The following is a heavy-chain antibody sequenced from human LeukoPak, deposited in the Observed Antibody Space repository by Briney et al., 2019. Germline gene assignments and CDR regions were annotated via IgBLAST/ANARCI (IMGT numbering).Heavy chain of an antibody. CDR3: VPKGTEGY. Sequence: PGGSLRLSCSASGFSFSAYAMHRVRQAPGKGLQYVSAISPTGDSTYYADSVKGRFSISRDNSKNTLYLQVSSLRPEDTAVYYCVPKGTEGYWGQGTLVTVSS. CDR2: ISPTGDST. CDR1: GFSFSAYA. V-gene: IGHV3-64D*06. J-gene: IGHJ4*02.